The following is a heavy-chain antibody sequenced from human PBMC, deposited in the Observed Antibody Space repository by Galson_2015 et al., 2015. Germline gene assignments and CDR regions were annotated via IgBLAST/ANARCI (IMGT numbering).Heavy chain of an antibody. CDR3: ARVTPQGYDFWSGTDPGYMDV. CDR2: IYSGGST. V-gene: IGHV3-53*01. D-gene: IGHD3-3*01. CDR1: GFTVSSNY. J-gene: IGHJ6*03. Sequence: SLRLSCAASGFTVSSNYMSWVRQAPGKGLEWVSVIYSGGSTYYADSVKGRFTISRDNSKNRLYLQMNSLRAEDTAVYYCARVTPQGYDFWSGTDPGYMDVWGKGTTVTVSS.